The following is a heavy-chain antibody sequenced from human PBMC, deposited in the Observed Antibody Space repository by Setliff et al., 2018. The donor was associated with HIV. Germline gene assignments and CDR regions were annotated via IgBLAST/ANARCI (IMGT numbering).Heavy chain of an antibody. D-gene: IGHD6-19*01. V-gene: IGHV4-59*08. Sequence: SETLSLTCTVSDDSVSTFYWSWIRQPPGKGLEWIGLIYYTGIPTYNTSLKSRVTMSVDRSKNQFSLRLTSVTAADTAVYYCARVLSNGWSGGVDYWGQGTLVTVSS. CDR3: ARVLSNGWSGGVDY. CDR1: DDSVSTFY. J-gene: IGHJ4*02. CDR2: IYYTGIP.